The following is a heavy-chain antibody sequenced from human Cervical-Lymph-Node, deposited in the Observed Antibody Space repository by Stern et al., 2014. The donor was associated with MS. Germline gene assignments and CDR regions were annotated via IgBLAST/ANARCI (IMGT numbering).Heavy chain of an antibody. CDR2: IHYSGNT. CDR3: ARLSSDAFDI. V-gene: IGHV4-31*03. CDR1: GGSISSGSSY. J-gene: IGHJ3*02. Sequence: VQLVESGQGLVKPSQTLSLTCSVSGGSISSGSSYWSWIRQHPGKGLEWIAYIHYSGNTYYNSSLKSRVYLSADTSKNQFSLELSSVTAADTAVYYCARLSSDAFDIWGQGTLVTVSS.